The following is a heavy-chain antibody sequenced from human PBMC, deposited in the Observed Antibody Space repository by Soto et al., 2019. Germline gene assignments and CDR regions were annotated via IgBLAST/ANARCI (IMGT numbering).Heavy chain of an antibody. CDR1: GSGFTSYW. CDR3: ARPTIFGVIIDFAMDA. D-gene: IGHD3-3*02. CDR2: IDPADSLA. J-gene: IGHJ6*02. V-gene: IGHV5-10-1*03. Sequence: EVHLVQSGAEVKNPGESLRISCQATGSGFTSYWIAWLRQLPGKGLGWRGRIDPADSLATYSPSFEGHVTFSADKSIKTVYLEWKSLKASDTGVYYCARPTIFGVIIDFAMDAWGQGTTVNVSS.